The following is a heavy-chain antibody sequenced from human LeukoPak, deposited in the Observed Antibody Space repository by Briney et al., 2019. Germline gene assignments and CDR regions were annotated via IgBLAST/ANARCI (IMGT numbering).Heavy chain of an antibody. V-gene: IGHV4-61*09. D-gene: IGHD6-19*01. J-gene: IGHJ4*02. CDR1: GGSISSGSYC. CDR3: ARAGGSVGWYGTIDS. Sequence: SETLSLTCTVSGGSISSGSYCWTWIRQPAGKGLEWIGHLYTSGSTTYNPSLQSRVTISADTSKNQFSLRLTSVTAADTAVYYCARAGGSVGWYGTIDSWGQGMLVTVSS. CDR2: LYTSGST.